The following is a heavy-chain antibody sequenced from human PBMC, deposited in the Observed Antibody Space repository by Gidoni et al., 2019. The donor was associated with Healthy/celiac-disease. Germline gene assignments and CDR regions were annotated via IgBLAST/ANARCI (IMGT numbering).Heavy chain of an antibody. CDR1: GGSISSVGYY. V-gene: IGHV4-31*03. Sequence: QVQLQESGPGLVKPSQTLSLTCTVSGGSISSVGYYWSWIRQHPGKGLEWIGYIYYSGSTYYNPSLKSRVTISVDTSKNQFSLKLSSVTAADTAVYYCARLEPIVVVPAAIGWFDPWGQGTLVTVSS. D-gene: IGHD2-2*01. CDR2: IYYSGST. CDR3: ARLEPIVVVPAAIGWFDP. J-gene: IGHJ5*02.